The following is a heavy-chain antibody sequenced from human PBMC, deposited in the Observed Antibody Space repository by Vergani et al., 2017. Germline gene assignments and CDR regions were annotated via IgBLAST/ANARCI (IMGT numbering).Heavy chain of an antibody. Sequence: VQLLESGGDLVQPGGSLRLSCAASGFTFIMHAMSWVRQAPGKGLEWIGRIYYSGRTDYNPSLESRGTISVDTSKNTFSLKLNSVTAADTAIYYCARDSAVGGTFDSWGQGTLVSVSS. J-gene: IGHJ4*02. V-gene: IGHV4-59*11. CDR3: ARDSAVGGTFDS. CDR1: GFTFIMHA. CDR2: IYYSGRT. D-gene: IGHD1-26*01.